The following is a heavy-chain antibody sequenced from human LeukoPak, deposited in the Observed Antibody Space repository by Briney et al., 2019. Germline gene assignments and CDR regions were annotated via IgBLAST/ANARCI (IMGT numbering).Heavy chain of an antibody. V-gene: IGHV3-23*01. J-gene: IGHJ3*01. D-gene: IGHD4-17*01. CDR3: AQVPVTTVSG. CDR1: GFTFSNYA. CDR2: ISGSGDTT. Sequence: GGSLRLSCAASGFTFSNYAMSWVRQAPRKGLQWVSGISGSGDTTHYADSVKGGFSISRDNSKNTLYLQMSNLRPEDTAVYYCAQVPVTTVSGWGQGTMVTVSS.